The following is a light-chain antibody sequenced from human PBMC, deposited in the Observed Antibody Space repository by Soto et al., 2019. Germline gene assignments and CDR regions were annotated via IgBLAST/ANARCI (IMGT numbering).Light chain of an antibody. CDR1: SSDVGSYNS. V-gene: IGLV2-14*01. CDR2: DVS. CDR3: GSYTSSSTLV. J-gene: IGLJ2*01. Sequence: QSALTQPASVSGSPGQSITISCTGTSSDVGSYNSVSWYQQHPDKAPKVMIYDVSNRPSGVSNRFSGSKSGNTASLTISGLQAEDEADYYCGSYTSSSTLVFGGGTKLTVL.